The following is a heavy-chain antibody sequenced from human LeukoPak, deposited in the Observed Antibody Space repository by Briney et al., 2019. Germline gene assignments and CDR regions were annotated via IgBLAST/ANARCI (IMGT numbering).Heavy chain of an antibody. CDR3: ARTSPRAATFDY. J-gene: IGHJ4*02. D-gene: IGHD2-15*01. Sequence: KPSETLSLTCTVSGGSISSYYWSWIRQPAEKGLEWIGRIYPSGSTNYNPSLKSRVTMSVDTSKNQFSLKLTSVTAADTAVYYCARTSPRAATFDYWGQGTLVTVSS. V-gene: IGHV4-4*07. CDR2: IYPSGST. CDR1: GGSISSYY.